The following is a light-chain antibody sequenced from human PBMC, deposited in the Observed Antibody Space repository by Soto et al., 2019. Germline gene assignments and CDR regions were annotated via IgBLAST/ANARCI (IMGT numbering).Light chain of an antibody. CDR1: QSVLYSSNNKNY. CDR3: QQYHSNPYS. V-gene: IGKV4-1*01. J-gene: IGKJ2*01. CDR2: WAS. Sequence: DIVMTQSPDSLAVSLGERATINCKSSQSVLYSSNNKNYLAWYQQKSGQTPKLLIYWASTRESGVPDRFSGSGSGTEFTLTISSVQAEDVAVYYFQQYHSNPYSFGQGTNLQIK.